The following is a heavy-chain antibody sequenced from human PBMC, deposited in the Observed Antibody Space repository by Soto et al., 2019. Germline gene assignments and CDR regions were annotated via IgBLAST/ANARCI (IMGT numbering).Heavy chain of an antibody. CDR3: AKYCGGDCPLDS. V-gene: IGHV5-51*01. CDR2: IYPGDSQT. J-gene: IGHJ4*02. Sequence: AESLKISCIGFGYIFSTFWVAWVRQMPGRGLEWMGIIYPGDSQTRYSPPFQGRVTISVDKSINTAYLQWSSLEPSDTATYYCAKYCGGDCPLDSWGQGTLVTVSS. D-gene: IGHD2-21*02. CDR1: GYIFSTFW.